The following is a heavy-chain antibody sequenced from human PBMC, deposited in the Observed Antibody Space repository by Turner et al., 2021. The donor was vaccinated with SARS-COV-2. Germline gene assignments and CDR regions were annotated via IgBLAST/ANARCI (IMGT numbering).Heavy chain of an antibody. CDR2: IYSCCST. Sequence: ELQLVESGGGLVQPGGSLRLSCADSGFTVSRNYMNWVRQAPGKGLEWVSIIYSCCSTFYSDSVKGRFTISRDNSKNTLDLQMNSLRAEDTAVYYCAREVSGSSNTGVYFDYWGQGTLVTVSS. V-gene: IGHV3-66*01. D-gene: IGHD3-10*01. CDR3: AREVSGSSNTGVYFDY. CDR1: GFTVSRNY. J-gene: IGHJ4*02.